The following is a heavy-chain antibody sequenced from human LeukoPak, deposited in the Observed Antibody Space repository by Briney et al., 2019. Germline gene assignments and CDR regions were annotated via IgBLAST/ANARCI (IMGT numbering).Heavy chain of an antibody. CDR1: GFTFSSNW. D-gene: IGHD3-3*01. CDR3: ARDSNYDFWSGYHIDY. Sequence: GGSLRLSCAASGFTFSSNWMSWVRQAPGKGLEWVANIKEDGSEKYYVDSVKGRFTISRDNAKNSLYLQMNSLRAEDTAVYYCARDSNYDFWSGYHIDYWGQGTLVTVSS. V-gene: IGHV3-7*01. CDR2: IKEDGSEK. J-gene: IGHJ4*02.